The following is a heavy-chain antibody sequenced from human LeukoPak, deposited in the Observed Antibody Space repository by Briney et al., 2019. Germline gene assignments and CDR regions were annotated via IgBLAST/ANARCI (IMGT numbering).Heavy chain of an antibody. CDR2: IYHSGST. CDR3: ARFLGGYSALTPYYFDY. V-gene: IGHV4-30-2*01. Sequence: ASQTLSLTCAVSGGSISSGGYSWSWIRQPPGKGLEWIGYIYHSGSTYYNPSLKSRVTISVDRSKNQFSLKLSSVTAADTAVYYCARFLGGYSALTPYYFDYWGQGTLVTVSS. D-gene: IGHD5-12*01. J-gene: IGHJ4*02. CDR1: GGSISSGGYS.